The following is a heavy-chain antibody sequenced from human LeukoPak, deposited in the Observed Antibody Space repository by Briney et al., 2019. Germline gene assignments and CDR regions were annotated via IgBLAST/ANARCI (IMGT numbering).Heavy chain of an antibody. Sequence: SETLSLTCSVSGGSVSSNNYYWGWIRQPPGKGLEWIASISYSGSTYYNPSLRSRVTISSDASKNQFSLTLSSVIAADTAVYYCARGVGLRYRDNWGQGILVTVSS. D-gene: IGHD3-9*01. CDR1: GGSVSSNNYY. CDR3: ARGVGLRYRDN. CDR2: ISYSGST. J-gene: IGHJ4*02. V-gene: IGHV4-39*07.